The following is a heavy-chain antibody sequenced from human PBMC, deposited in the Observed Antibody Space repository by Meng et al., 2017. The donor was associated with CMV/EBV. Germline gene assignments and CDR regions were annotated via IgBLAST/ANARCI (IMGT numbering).Heavy chain of an antibody. CDR3: AKDFRELRDYSINTFDY. CDR1: GFTFSSYA. D-gene: IGHD2-15*01. Sequence: GGSLRLSCAASGFTFSSYAMSWVRQAPGKRLEWVSAISGSGGSTYYADSVKGRFTISRDNSKNTLYLQMNSLRAEDTAVYYCAKDFRELRDYSINTFDYWGQGTLVTVSS. V-gene: IGHV3-23*01. J-gene: IGHJ4*02. CDR2: ISGSGGST.